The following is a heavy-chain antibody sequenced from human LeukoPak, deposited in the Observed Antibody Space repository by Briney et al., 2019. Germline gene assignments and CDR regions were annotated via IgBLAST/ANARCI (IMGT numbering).Heavy chain of an antibody. CDR3: ARDRTTTGTTNWFDP. CDR1: GFTFSSYS. J-gene: IGHJ5*02. Sequence: GRSLRLSCAASGFTFSSYSMNWVRQAPGKGLEWVSSISSSSSYIYYADSVKGRFTISRDNAKNSLYLQMNSLRAEDTAVYYCARDRTTTGTTNWFDPWGQGTLVTVSS. V-gene: IGHV3-21*01. CDR2: ISSSSSYI. D-gene: IGHD1-1*01.